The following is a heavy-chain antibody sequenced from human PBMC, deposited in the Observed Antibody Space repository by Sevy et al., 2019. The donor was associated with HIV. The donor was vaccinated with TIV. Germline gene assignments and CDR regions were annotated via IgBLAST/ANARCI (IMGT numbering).Heavy chain of an antibody. V-gene: IGHV3-7*04. J-gene: IGHJ5*02. Sequence: GGSLRLSCEASGFTFSPYWMTWVRQAPGKGLEWVANIRPDGSDKYYVDSVKGRFTISRDNAKNSLYLQMNSLRADDTVRYYGAGGGGLDRWGQGALVTVSS. CDR2: IRPDGSDK. CDR3: AGGGGLDR. D-gene: IGHD3-16*01. CDR1: GFTFSPYW.